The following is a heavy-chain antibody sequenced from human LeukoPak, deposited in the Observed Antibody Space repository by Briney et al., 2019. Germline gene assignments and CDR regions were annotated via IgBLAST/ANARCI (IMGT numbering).Heavy chain of an antibody. CDR1: GFTLSDHY. V-gene: IGHV3-72*01. CDR2: IRKKANGYTT. D-gene: IGHD5-18*01. Sequence: PGGSLRLSCAASGFTLSDHYMDWVRQAPGKGLEWVGRIRKKANGYTTENAASVRGRFTISRDDSTNSLYLHMDSLKTEDTAVYYCARVESTSGGGYSYGYWGQGTLVTVSS. J-gene: IGHJ4*02. CDR3: ARVESTSGGGYSYGY.